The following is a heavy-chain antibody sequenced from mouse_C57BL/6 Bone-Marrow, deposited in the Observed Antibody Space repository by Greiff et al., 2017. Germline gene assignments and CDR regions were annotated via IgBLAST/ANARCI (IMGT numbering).Heavy chain of an antibody. J-gene: IGHJ1*03. V-gene: IGHV1-81*01. CDR1: GYTFTSYG. Sequence: QVQLQQSGAELARPGASVKLSCKASGYTFTSYGISWVKQRTGQGLEWIGEIYPRSGNTYYNEKFKGKATLTADKSSSTAYMELRSLTSEDSAVYFCAGSSIWYFDVWGTGTTVTVSS. D-gene: IGHD1-1*01. CDR2: IYPRSGNT. CDR3: AGSSIWYFDV.